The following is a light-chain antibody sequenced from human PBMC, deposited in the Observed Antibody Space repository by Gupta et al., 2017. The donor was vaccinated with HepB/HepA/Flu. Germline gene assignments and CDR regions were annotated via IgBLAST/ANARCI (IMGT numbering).Light chain of an antibody. CDR3: QQYNSYPIT. V-gene: IGKV1-5*03. Sequence: IQMTQSPPTLSASVGDRVTITCRASQSISSWFAWYQQKPGKAPKLLIYKASSLESGVPSRFSGSGSGTEFTLTISSLQPDDFATYYCQQYNSYPITFGQGTRLEIK. J-gene: IGKJ5*01. CDR2: KAS. CDR1: QSISSW.